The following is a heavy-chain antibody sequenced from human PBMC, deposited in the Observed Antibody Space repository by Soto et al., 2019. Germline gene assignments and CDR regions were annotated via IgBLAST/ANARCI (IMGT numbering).Heavy chain of an antibody. CDR1: GGSISDDTYY. D-gene: IGHD7-27*01. CDR3: ARRWGNSFDX. J-gene: IGHJ4*02. CDR2: MYYSGST. V-gene: IGHV4-39*01. Sequence: PSETLSLTCTVSGGSISDDTYYWGWIRQPPGKGLEWIGSMYYSGSTYYNPSLKSRVTISVDTSKNQFSLKLSSVTAADTAVYYCARRWGNSFDXWGQGTLVTVSS.